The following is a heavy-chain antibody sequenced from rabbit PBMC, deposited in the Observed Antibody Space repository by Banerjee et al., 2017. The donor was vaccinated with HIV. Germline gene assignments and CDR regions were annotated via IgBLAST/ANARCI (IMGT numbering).Heavy chain of an antibody. CDR3: ARDLAGVIGWNFGL. CDR1: GFSFSSYY. V-gene: IGHV1S40*01. CDR2: VDAGSSGST. Sequence: QSLEESGGDLVKPGASLTLTCTASGFSFSSYYMWWVRQAPGKGLEWIAYVDAGSSGSTYYANWAKGRFTISKASWTTVTLQMTSLTAADTASYFCARDLAGVIGWNFGLWGPGTLVTVS. D-gene: IGHD4-1*01. J-gene: IGHJ4*01.